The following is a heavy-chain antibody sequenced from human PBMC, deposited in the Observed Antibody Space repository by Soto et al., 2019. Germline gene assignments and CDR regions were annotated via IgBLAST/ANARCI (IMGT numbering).Heavy chain of an antibody. V-gene: IGHV4-30-2*01. CDR3: ARLQFGEGFDY. CDR2: ILHTGGT. J-gene: IGHJ4*02. Sequence: PXGTLSLTCAVSGGSISGGGFSWSWIRQPPGKGLEWIGYILHTGGTQYNPSLKSRVSMSVDKSKNQFSLHLTSVTAADTAVYYCARLQFGEGFDYWGLGALVTVSS. CDR1: GGSISGGGFS. D-gene: IGHD3-10*01.